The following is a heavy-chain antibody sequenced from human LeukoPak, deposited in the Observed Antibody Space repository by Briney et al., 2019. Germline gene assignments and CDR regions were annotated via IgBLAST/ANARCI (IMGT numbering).Heavy chain of an antibody. Sequence: GGSLRLSCAASGFTVSSNYMSWVRQAPGKGLEWVSSITSSGSYIYYADSVMGRFTISRDNTNNSLYLQMNSLRAEDTAVYYCARDSLAGVMITFGGALDYWGQGTLVTVSS. CDR2: ITSSGSYI. V-gene: IGHV3-21*01. D-gene: IGHD3-16*01. CDR1: GFTVSSNY. CDR3: ARDSLAGVMITFGGALDY. J-gene: IGHJ4*02.